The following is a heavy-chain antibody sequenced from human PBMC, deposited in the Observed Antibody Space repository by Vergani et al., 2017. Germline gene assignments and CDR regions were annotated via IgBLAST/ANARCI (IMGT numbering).Heavy chain of an antibody. V-gene: IGHV1-3*01. CDR2: INAGNGNT. J-gene: IGHJ4*02. Sequence: VQLVQSGAEVKKPGESLRISCKGSGYSFTSYWISWVRQAPGQRLEWMGWINAGNGNTKYSQKFQGRVTITRDTSASTAYMELSSLRSEDTAVYYCARDRPTNYYYDSSGYSYWGQGTLVTVSS. D-gene: IGHD3-22*01. CDR3: ARDRPTNYYYDSSGYSY. CDR1: GYSFTSYW.